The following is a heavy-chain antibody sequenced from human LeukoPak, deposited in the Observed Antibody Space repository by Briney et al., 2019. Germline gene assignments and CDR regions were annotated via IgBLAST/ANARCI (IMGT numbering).Heavy chain of an antibody. V-gene: IGHV1-18*01. CDR2: ISAYNGNT. Sequence: ASVKVSCKASGYTFTSYGISWVRQAPGQGLEWMGWISAYNGNTNYAQKLQGRVTMTTDTSTSTAYMELRSLRSDDTAVYYCARDQESRWLFPPWFDYWGQGTLVTVSS. CDR1: GYTFTSYG. J-gene: IGHJ4*02. D-gene: IGHD3-22*01. CDR3: ARDQESRWLFPPWFDY.